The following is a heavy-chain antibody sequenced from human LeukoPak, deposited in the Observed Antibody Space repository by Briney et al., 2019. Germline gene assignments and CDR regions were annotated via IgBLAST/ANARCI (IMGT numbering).Heavy chain of an antibody. V-gene: IGHV1-18*01. CDR1: GYTFTSYG. CDR2: ISAYNGNT. CDR3: ARGLDCSSTSCDDY. J-gene: IGHJ4*02. D-gene: IGHD2-2*01. Sequence: GASVKVSCKASGYTFTSYGISWVRQAPGQGLEWMGWISAYNGNTNYAQKLQGRVTMTTDTSTSTAYMELRSLGSDDTAVYYCARGLDCSSTSCDDYWGQGTLVTVSS.